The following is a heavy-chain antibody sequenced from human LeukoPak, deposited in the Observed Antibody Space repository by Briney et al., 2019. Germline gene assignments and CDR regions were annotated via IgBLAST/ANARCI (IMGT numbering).Heavy chain of an antibody. J-gene: IGHJ6*02. CDR1: GFTFDDYT. Sequence: GGSLRLSCAASGFTFDDYTMHWVRQAPGKGLECVSLISWDGGSTYYADSVKGRFTISRDNSKNSLYLQMNSLRTEDTALYYRAKDKSGYSYGYNGMDVWGQGTTVTVSS. CDR2: ISWDGGST. D-gene: IGHD5-18*01. V-gene: IGHV3-43*01. CDR3: AKDKSGYSYGYNGMDV.